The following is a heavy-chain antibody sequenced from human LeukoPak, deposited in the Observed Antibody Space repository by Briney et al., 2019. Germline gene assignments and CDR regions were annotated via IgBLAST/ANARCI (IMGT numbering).Heavy chain of an antibody. CDR3: ASYSGYDYFSIDY. Sequence: SETLSLTCAVSGGSISSGGYSWSWIRQPPGKGLEWIGYIYHSGSTYYNPSLKSRVTISVGRSKNQFSLKLSSVTAADTAVYYCASYSGYDYFSIDYWGQGTLVTVSS. D-gene: IGHD5-12*01. V-gene: IGHV4-30-2*01. J-gene: IGHJ4*02. CDR1: GGSISSGGYS. CDR2: IYHSGST.